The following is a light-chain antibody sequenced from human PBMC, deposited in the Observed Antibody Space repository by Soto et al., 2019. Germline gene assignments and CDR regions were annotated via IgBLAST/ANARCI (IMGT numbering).Light chain of an antibody. CDR3: QQYNNWPPT. V-gene: IGKV1-39*01. CDR2: AAS. CDR1: QTISSH. Sequence: DIQMTQSPSSLSASVGDRVTITCRASQTISSHLNWYQQKPGKAPNLLVYAASSLQSGVPSRFTGSGSGTDFTLTISSLQPEDFAVYYCQQYNNWPPTFGQGTKVDIK. J-gene: IGKJ1*01.